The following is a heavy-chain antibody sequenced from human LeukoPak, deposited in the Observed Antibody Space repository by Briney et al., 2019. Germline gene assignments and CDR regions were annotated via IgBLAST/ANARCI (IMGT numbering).Heavy chain of an antibody. Sequence: SVKVSCKASGYTFTGYYMNWVRQAPGQGLEWMGGIIPIFGTANYAQKFQGRVTITADESTSTAYMELSSLRSEDTAVYYCARVFTPINGYGSGSYSFLGSLDPWGQGTLVTVSS. V-gene: IGHV1-69*13. CDR1: GYTFTGYY. CDR3: ARVFTPINGYGSGSYSFLGSLDP. CDR2: IIPIFGTA. D-gene: IGHD3-10*01. J-gene: IGHJ5*02.